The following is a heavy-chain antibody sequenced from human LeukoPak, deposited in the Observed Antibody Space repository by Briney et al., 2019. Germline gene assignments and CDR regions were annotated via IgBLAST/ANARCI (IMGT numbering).Heavy chain of an antibody. V-gene: IGHV3-23*01. D-gene: IGHD3-16*01. CDR1: GFTFSRYA. J-gene: IGHJ4*02. CDR3: AKGGLPGDY. Sequence: GGSLRLSCAASGFTFSRYAMSWVRQAPGKGLEWVSGISDSGSNTNYADSVKGRFTISRDNSKNTLYLQMNSLRAEDTAVYYCAKGGLPGDYWGQGTLVTVFS. CDR2: ISDSGSNT.